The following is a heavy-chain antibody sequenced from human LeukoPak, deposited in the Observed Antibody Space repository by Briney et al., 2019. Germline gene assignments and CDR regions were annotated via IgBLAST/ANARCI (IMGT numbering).Heavy chain of an antibody. D-gene: IGHD5-18*01. CDR1: GFTFSSYA. V-gene: IGHV3-23*01. CDR3: AKVSRPGYSYAHTPEYYGMDV. Sequence: GGSLTLSCAASGFTFSSYAMSWVRQAPGKGLEWVSAISGSGDSTYYADSGKSRFTISRDDSKNMLYLQNNSLRAEDMAVYYCAKVSRPGYSYAHTPEYYGMDVWGQGTMVTVSS. J-gene: IGHJ6*02. CDR2: ISGSGDST.